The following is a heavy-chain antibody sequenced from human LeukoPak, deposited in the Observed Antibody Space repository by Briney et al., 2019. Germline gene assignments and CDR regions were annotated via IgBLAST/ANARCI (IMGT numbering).Heavy chain of an antibody. Sequence: GGSLRLSCEASGLSFRSYGMSWVRQAPGKGLEWVSGISGSGDNTYYTDPAKGRFTISRDNSKNTQYLQMNSLRVEDTAVYYCAKCWTSDGVCLNFDHWGQGALVTVSS. J-gene: IGHJ4*02. CDR1: GLSFRSYG. CDR3: AKCWTSDGVCLNFDH. V-gene: IGHV3-23*01. D-gene: IGHD2-8*01. CDR2: ISGSGDNT.